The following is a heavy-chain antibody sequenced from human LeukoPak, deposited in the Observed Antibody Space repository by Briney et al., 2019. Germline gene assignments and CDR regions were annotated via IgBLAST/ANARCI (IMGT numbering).Heavy chain of an antibody. CDR1: GGTFNNYG. Sequence: RASVTVSCKGSGGTFNNYGLNWVRQAPGQGLEWMGGIIPVYGTANYAQKFRDRVTITSDESTSTTYMELSSLRSEDTAVYYCARSGGLGASNADAFDIWGQGTTVTVSS. V-gene: IGHV1-69*13. D-gene: IGHD1-26*01. CDR3: ARSGGLGASNADAFDI. CDR2: IIPVYGTA. J-gene: IGHJ3*02.